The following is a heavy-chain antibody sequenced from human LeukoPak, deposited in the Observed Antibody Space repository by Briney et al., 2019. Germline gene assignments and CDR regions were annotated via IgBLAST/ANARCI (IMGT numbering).Heavy chain of an antibody. D-gene: IGHD6-19*01. CDR2: INPSGGST. CDR1: GYTFTDYY. J-gene: IGHJ4*02. CDR3: ARESDIAVAGTGFDC. V-gene: IGHV1-46*01. Sequence: ASVKVFCKASGYTFTDYYMHWVQEAPGQGLEWMGIINPSGGSTRYAQKFQGRVTMTMDTSTSTVYMELSSLRSEDTAVYYCARESDIAVAGTGFDCWGQGTLVTVSS.